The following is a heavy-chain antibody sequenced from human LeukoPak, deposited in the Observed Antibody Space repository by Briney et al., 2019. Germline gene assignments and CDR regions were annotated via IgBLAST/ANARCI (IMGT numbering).Heavy chain of an antibody. Sequence: SVKVSCKASGGTFSSYAISWVRQAPGQGLEWMGGIIPIFGTANYAQKFQGRVTITADESTSTAYMELSSLRSEDTAVYYCAGDTPAISSGSFSPEDWFDPWGQGTLVTVSS. CDR3: AGDTPAISSGSFSPEDWFDP. J-gene: IGHJ5*02. CDR2: IIPIFGTA. CDR1: GGTFSSYA. D-gene: IGHD3-10*01. V-gene: IGHV1-69*01.